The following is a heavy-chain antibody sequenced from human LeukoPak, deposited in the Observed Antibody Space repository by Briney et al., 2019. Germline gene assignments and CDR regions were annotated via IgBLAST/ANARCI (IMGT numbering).Heavy chain of an antibody. V-gene: IGHV1-2*04. J-gene: IGHJ4*02. CDR1: GYTFTGYY. CDR3: ARDFWSGYYTDY. CDR2: INPNSGGT. D-gene: IGHD3-3*01. Sequence: ASVKVSCKASGYTFTGYYMHWVRQAPGQGLEWMGWINPNSGGTNYAQKFQGWVTMTRDTSISTAYMELSRLRSDDTAVYYCARDFWSGYYTDYWGQGTLVTVSS.